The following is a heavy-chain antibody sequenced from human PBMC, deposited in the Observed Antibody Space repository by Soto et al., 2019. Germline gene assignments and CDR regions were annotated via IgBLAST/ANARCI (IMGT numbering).Heavy chain of an antibody. CDR1: GGSVSSGSYY. V-gene: IGHV4-61*01. CDR3: ARWDYYYYGMDV. J-gene: IGHJ6*02. CDR2: IYYSGST. Sequence: QVQLQESGPGLVKPSETLSLTCTVSGGSVSSGSYYWSWIRQPPGKGLEWIGYIYYSGSTNYNPSLKSRVTISFDTSKNQFSLKLSSVTAADTAVYYCARWDYYYYGMDVWGQGTTVTVSS.